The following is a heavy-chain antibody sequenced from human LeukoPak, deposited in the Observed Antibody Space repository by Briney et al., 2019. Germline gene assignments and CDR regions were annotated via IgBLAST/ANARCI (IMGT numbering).Heavy chain of an antibody. CDR1: GGSISSGSYY. Sequence: SQTLSLTCTVSGGSISSGSYYWTWIRQPAGKGLEWIGRIYTSGSTGYNPSLKSRVTISLDTSKNQFSLRLSSVTAADTAVYYCTRAARMRFLEWFPLDPWGQGTLVTVSS. CDR2: IYTSGST. J-gene: IGHJ5*02. CDR3: TRAARMRFLEWFPLDP. D-gene: IGHD3-3*01. V-gene: IGHV4-61*02.